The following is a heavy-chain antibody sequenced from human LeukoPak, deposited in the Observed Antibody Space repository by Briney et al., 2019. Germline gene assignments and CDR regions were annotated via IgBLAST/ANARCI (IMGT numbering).Heavy chain of an antibody. CDR3: AKSLYGGCDY. CDR1: GFTVSSNY. J-gene: IGHJ4*02. Sequence: GGSLRLSCAASGFTVSSNYMSWVRQAPGEGLEWVSAIYSGGSTYYADSVKGRFTIFRDNSKNTVYLQMNSLRVEDTAVYYCAKSLYGGCDYWGQGTVVTVSS. D-gene: IGHD3-16*02. V-gene: IGHV3-53*01. CDR2: IYSGGST.